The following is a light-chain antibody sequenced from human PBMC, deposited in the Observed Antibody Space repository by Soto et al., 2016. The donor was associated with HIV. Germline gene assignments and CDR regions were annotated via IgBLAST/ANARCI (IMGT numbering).Light chain of an antibody. CDR1: QDISSW. Sequence: DIQMTQSPSSVSASVGDRVTITCRASQDISSWLAWYQQKPGKAPILLIYSTSSLENGVPSRFSGSGSGTEFTLTISSLQPEDFATYYCQQAHSFPSVTFGQGTRLEIK. CDR2: STS. V-gene: IGKV1-12*02. CDR3: QQAHSFPSVT. J-gene: IGKJ5*01.